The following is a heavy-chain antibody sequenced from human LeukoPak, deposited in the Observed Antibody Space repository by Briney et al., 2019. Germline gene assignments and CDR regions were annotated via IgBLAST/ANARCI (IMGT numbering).Heavy chain of an antibody. CDR3: AKDHGWELDGSGEYYFYYCMDV. D-gene: IGHD1-26*01. CDR2: IRFDGSHK. CDR1: GFTFSSYG. J-gene: IGHJ6*03. Sequence: PGGSLRLSCAASGFTFSSYGMHWVRQAPGKGLEWGASIRFDGSHKSYADSVKGRFTISRDYSKNTLYLQMNTLRAEDTAVYYCAKDHGWELDGSGEYYFYYCMDVWGKGTTVTIPS. V-gene: IGHV3-30*02.